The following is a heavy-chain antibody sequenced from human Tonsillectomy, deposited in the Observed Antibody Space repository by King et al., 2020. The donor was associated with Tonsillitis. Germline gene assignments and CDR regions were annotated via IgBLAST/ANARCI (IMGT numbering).Heavy chain of an antibody. V-gene: IGHV4-59*01. J-gene: IGHJ3*02. CDR1: GGSISSYY. D-gene: IGHD1-1*01. Sequence: QLQESGPGLVKPSKTLSLTCTVSGGSISSYYWSWIRQPPGKELEWIGYIYYSGSTNYNPSLMSRVTISLDTSKNQFSLKLSSVTAADTAVYYCARIHNSVTNAFDIWGQGTMATVSS. CDR2: IYYSGST. CDR3: ARIHNSVTNAFDI.